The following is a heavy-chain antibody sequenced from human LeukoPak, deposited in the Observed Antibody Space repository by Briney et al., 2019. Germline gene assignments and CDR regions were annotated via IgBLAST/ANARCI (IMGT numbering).Heavy chain of an antibody. D-gene: IGHD3-3*01. CDR2: IIGSGGST. J-gene: IGHJ4*02. Sequence: VQPGGSLRLSCAAFGFPFGGNAISWVRQAQGKGLEWVSAIIGSGGSTYYADSVKGRFTISRDNSKNTLYLQMNSLRAEDTAVYYCAKDLTYETIFGVVGENYFDYWGQGTLVTVSS. V-gene: IGHV3-23*01. CDR3: AKDLTYETIFGVVGENYFDY. CDR1: GFPFGGNA.